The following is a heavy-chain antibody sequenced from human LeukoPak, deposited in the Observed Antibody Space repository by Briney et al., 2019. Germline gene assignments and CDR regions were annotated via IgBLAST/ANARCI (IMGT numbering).Heavy chain of an antibody. CDR1: GYTFTGYY. CDR2: INTSGGST. V-gene: IGHV1-46*01. CDR3: ARGTGIAAAVTSLFQY. Sequence: ASVKVSCKASGYTFTGYYMHWVRQAPGQGLEWMGVINTSGGSTSHAQKFQGRVTMTRDTSTSTVYMELSSLRSEDTAVYYCARGTGIAAAVTSLFQYWGQGTLVTVSS. D-gene: IGHD6-13*01. J-gene: IGHJ1*01.